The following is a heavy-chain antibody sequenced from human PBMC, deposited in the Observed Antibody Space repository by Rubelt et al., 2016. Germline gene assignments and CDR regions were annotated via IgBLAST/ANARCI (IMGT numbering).Heavy chain of an antibody. D-gene: IGHD2-15*01. V-gene: IGHV1-3*01. CDR2: INAGNGNT. CDR1: EYSFTKNP. J-gene: IGHJ4*02. CDR3: ATASPYCSGGSCY. Sequence: QVQLVQSGAEVKKPGASVKVSCKASEYSFTKNPIHWVRQAPGQRLEWMGWINAGNGNTQYSQKFQGRVTMTEDTSTDTAYMELSSLRSEDTAVYYCATASPYCSGGSCYWGQGTLVTVSS.